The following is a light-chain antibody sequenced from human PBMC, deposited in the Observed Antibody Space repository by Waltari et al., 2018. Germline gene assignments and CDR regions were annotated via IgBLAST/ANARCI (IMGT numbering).Light chain of an antibody. J-gene: IGKJ5*01. CDR1: QSVLYSSNNKNY. V-gene: IGKV4-1*01. CDR2: WAS. Sequence: DIVMTQSPDSLAVSLGERATINCKSSQSVLYSSNNKNYLAWYQQKPGQPPKLLIYWASTRESWVPDRFSGSGSGTDFTLTISSLQAEDVAVYYCQQYYSTLPITFGQGTRLEIK. CDR3: QQYYSTLPIT.